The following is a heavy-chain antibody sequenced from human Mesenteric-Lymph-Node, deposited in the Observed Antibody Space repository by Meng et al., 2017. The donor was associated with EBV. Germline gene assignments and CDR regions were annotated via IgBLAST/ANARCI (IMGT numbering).Heavy chain of an antibody. Sequence: LVESGGGVEKPWALVKVCCKASGYTFTSYDINWVTQATGQGLEWMGWMHPNSGNTGYAQKFQGRVTMTRNTSISTAYMELSSLRSEDTAVYYCARDSSGYSDYWGQGTLVTVSS. CDR3: ARDSSGYSDY. CDR2: MHPNSGNT. J-gene: IGHJ4*02. V-gene: IGHV1-8*01. D-gene: IGHD3-22*01. CDR1: GYTFTSYD.